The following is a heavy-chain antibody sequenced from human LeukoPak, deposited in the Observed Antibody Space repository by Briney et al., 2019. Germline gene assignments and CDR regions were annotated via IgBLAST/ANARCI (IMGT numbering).Heavy chain of an antibody. Sequence: SGGSLRLSCAASGFTFSSYSMNWVRQAPGKGLEWVSSISSSSSYIYYADSVKGRFTISRDNAKNSLYLQMNSLRAEDTAVYYCARGIAAAANYFDYWGQGTLVTVSS. V-gene: IGHV3-21*01. CDR3: ARGIAAAANYFDY. CDR1: GFTFSSYS. CDR2: ISSSSSYI. J-gene: IGHJ4*02. D-gene: IGHD6-13*01.